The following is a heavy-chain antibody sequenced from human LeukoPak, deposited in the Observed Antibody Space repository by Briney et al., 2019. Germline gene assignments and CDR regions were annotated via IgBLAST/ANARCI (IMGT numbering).Heavy chain of an antibody. J-gene: IGHJ6*03. V-gene: IGHV1-18*01. CDR1: GYTFTSYG. Sequence: ASVNVSCKASGYTFTSYGISWVRQAPGQGLEWMGWISAYNGNTNYAQKLQGRVTMTTDTSTSTAYMELRSLRSDDTAVYYCARDRHCSSTRCYSFYYMDVWGKGTTVTVSS. CDR2: ISAYNGNT. D-gene: IGHD2-2*02. CDR3: ARDRHCSSTRCYSFYYMDV.